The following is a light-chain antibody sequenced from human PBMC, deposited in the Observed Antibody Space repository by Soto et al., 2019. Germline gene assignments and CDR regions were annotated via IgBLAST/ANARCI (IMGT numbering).Light chain of an antibody. CDR1: QSVSSNY. V-gene: IGKV3-20*01. J-gene: IGKJ5*01. CDR2: GAS. Sequence: EIVLTQSPDTVSLSPGETATLSCRASQSVSSNYLAWYQQKPGQAPRLLIYGASNRATGIPDRFSGSGSGTDFTLTITRLEPEDFAVFYCQQYDNSITFGQGTRLEIE. CDR3: QQYDNSIT.